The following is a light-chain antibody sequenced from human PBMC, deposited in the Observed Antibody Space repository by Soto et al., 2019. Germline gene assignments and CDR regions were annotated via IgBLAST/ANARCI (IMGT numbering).Light chain of an antibody. CDR2: DAS. CDR3: QQYGSSPRT. V-gene: IGKV3-20*01. Sequence: EIVLTQSPGTLSLSPGERATLSCRARQSVSSSSLAWYQQKPGQAPRLLIYDASSRATGIPDRFSGSGSGTDCTLTISRLEPEDCAVYYCQQYGSSPRTFGQGTKVEIK. J-gene: IGKJ1*01. CDR1: QSVSSSS.